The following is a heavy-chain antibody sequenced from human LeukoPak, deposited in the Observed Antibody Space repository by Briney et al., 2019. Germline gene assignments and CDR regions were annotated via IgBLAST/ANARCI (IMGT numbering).Heavy chain of an antibody. Sequence: NPGGSLRLSCEASNFTFSDYPMNWVRQAPGRGLEWVSYINGDGTSIYYADSLKGRFTISRDNSKNTLYLQMNSLRAEDTAVYYCASSTITSWYAFDIWGQGTMVTVSS. V-gene: IGHV3-11*01. D-gene: IGHD5/OR15-5a*01. CDR2: INGDGTSI. CDR1: NFTFSDYP. CDR3: ASSTITSWYAFDI. J-gene: IGHJ3*02.